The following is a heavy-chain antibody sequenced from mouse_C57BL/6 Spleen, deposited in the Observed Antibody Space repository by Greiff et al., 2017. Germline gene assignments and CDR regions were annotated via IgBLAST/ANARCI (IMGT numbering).Heavy chain of an antibody. D-gene: IGHD1-1*01. Sequence: VQLQQSGAELVMPGASVKLSCKASGYTFTSYWMHWVKQRPGQGLEWIGEIDPSDSYTNYNQKFKGKSTLTVDKSSSTAYMQLSSLTSEDSAVYYCARWVYYGSSSYFDYWGQGTTLTVSS. V-gene: IGHV1-69*01. J-gene: IGHJ2*01. CDR2: IDPSDSYT. CDR1: GYTFTSYW. CDR3: ARWVYYGSSSYFDY.